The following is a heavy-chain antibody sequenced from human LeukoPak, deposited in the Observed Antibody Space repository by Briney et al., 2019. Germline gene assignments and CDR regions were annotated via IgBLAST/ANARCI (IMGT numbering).Heavy chain of an antibody. J-gene: IGHJ4*02. CDR3: AKGSYYDSSGSFYFDY. V-gene: IGHV3-33*06. CDR2: IWYDGSNK. CDR1: GFTFSDYG. D-gene: IGHD3-22*01. Sequence: GGSLRLSCTASGFTFSDYGMHWVRQPPGKGLEWVAIIWYDGSNKTYEDSVKGRFTISRDNSKNTLYLQMNSLRAEDTAVYYCAKGSYYDSSGSFYFDYWGQGTLVTVSS.